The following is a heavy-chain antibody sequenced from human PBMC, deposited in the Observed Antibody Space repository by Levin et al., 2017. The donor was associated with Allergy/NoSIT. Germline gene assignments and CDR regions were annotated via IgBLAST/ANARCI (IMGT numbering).Heavy chain of an antibody. J-gene: IGHJ4*02. CDR1: GFTFGDHP. Sequence: GESLKISCTASGFTFGDHPMSWVRQAPGKGLEWVGFIRSKDFGGTTEYAASVKGRFTISRDDSKSIAYLQMNSLKTEDTAVYYCTRVTFSWLRLSSYFDYWGQGTLVTVSS. CDR3: TRVTFSWLRLSSYFDY. V-gene: IGHV3-49*04. D-gene: IGHD5-12*01. CDR2: IRSKDFGGTT.